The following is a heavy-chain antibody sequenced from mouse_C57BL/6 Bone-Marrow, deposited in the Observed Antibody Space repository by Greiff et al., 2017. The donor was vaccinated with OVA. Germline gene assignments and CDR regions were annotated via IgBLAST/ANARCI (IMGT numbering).Heavy chain of an antibody. CDR3: ARGDGYYSLFDY. CDR2: INYDGSST. Sequence: EVQLVESEGGLVQPGSSMKLSCTASGFTFSDYYMAWVRQVPEKGLEWVANINYDGSSTYYLDTLKSRFIISRDNAKNILYLQMSSLKSEDTATYYCARGDGYYSLFDYWGQGTTRTVSS. CDR1: GFTFSDYY. J-gene: IGHJ2*01. D-gene: IGHD2-3*01. V-gene: IGHV5-16*01.